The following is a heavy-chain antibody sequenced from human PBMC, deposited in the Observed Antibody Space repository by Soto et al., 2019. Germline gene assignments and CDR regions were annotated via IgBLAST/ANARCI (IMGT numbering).Heavy chain of an antibody. D-gene: IGHD2-8*01. Sequence: QVQLVESGGGVVQPGRSLTLSCAASGFSFSTYGMHWIRQAPGKGLEWVAVMWSNGNKNYADSVKGRFTISRDTSQNILFLQMDSLRAEETAVYYCARDSLGVPTDFDYWGQGTLVTVSP. CDR2: MWSNGNK. CDR3: ARDSLGVPTDFDY. J-gene: IGHJ4*02. V-gene: IGHV3-33*01. CDR1: GFSFSTYG.